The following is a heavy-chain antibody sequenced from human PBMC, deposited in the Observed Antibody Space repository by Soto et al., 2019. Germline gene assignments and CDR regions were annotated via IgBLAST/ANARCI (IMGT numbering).Heavy chain of an antibody. CDR3: AQTEDGGRSRTPAGWFDA. CDR2: IFSNDER. Sequence: QVTLKESGPVLVKSTETLTLTCTVSGFSLSNAGMGVSWIRQPPGKALEWLAHIFSNDERRFSTSLKNRITISKDTLNSQVVLIMTNMDPVDPATYYCAQTEDGGRSRTPAGWFDAWGQATLVTVSS. V-gene: IGHV2-26*01. J-gene: IGHJ5*02. CDR1: GFSLSNAGMG. D-gene: IGHD1-1*01.